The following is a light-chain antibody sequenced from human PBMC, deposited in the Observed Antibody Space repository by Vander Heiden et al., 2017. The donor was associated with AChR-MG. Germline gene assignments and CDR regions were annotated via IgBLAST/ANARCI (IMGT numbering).Light chain of an antibody. J-gene: IGLJ3*02. CDR1: SGDVGGYNY. CDR3: SSYTSSSTLGV. CDR2: DVS. V-gene: IGLV2-14*01. Sequence: QSALTQPASVSGSPGQSITISCPGTSGDVGGYNYVSWYQQHPGKAPKLMIYDVSNRPSGVSNRFSGSKSGNTASLTISGLQAEDEADYYCSSYTSSSTLGVFGGGTKLTVL.